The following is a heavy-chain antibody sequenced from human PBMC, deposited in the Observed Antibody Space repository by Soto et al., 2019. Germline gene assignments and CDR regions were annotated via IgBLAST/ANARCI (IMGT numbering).Heavy chain of an antibody. Sequence: SETLSLTCTVSGDSISTNSYSWGWIRQPPGQGLEWIGLFYYSGSTHYNPSLKSRLTVSVDTSKNQFSLKVSSVTAADTAVYYCVRAGREYCSGETCYSGLYGMDVWGQGTTVTVSS. CDR3: VRAGREYCSGETCYSGLYGMDV. D-gene: IGHD2-15*01. J-gene: IGHJ6*02. CDR1: GDSISTNSYS. CDR2: FYYSGST. V-gene: IGHV4-39*01.